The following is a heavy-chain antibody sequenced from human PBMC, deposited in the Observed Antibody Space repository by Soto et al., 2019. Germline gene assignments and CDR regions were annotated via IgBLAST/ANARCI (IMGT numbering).Heavy chain of an antibody. J-gene: IGHJ4*02. CDR2: IIPILGIA. CDR3: ARDRGYVSLVXAAERGADY. Sequence: QVQLVQSGAEVKKPGSSVKVSCKASGGTFSSYTISWVRQAPGQGLEWMGRIIPILGIANYAQKFQGRVTITADKSTSTAYMELSSLRSEDTAVYYCARDRGYVSLVXAAERGADYWGQGTLVTVSS. CDR1: GGTFSSYT. D-gene: IGHD3-16*01. V-gene: IGHV1-69*08.